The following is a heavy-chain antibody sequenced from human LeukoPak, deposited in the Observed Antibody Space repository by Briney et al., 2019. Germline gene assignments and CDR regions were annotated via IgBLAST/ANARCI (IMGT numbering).Heavy chain of an antibody. CDR3: ARFMITFGGVIIDAFDI. CDR1: GFTFDDYA. CDR2: ISWNSGSI. Sequence: PGRSLRLSCAASGFTFDDYAMHWVRQAPGKGLEWVSGISWNSGSIGYADSVKGRFTISRDNAKNSLYLQMNSLRAEDTAVYYCARFMITFGGVIIDAFDIWGQGTMVTVSS. J-gene: IGHJ3*02. V-gene: IGHV3-9*01. D-gene: IGHD3-16*02.